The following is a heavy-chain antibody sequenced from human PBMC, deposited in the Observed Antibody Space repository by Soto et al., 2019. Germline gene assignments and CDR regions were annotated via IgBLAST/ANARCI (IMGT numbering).Heavy chain of an antibody. V-gene: IGHV4-4*02. CDR1: GGSISSSNW. D-gene: IGHD2-15*01. CDR2: IYHSGST. CDR3: ARDADGYCSGGSCSSGMDV. Sequence: SETLSLTCAVSGGSISSSNWWSWVRQPPGKGLEWIGEIYHSGSTNYNPSLKSRVTISVDTSKNQFSLKLSSVTAADTAVYYCARDADGYCSGGSCSSGMDVWGQGTTVTVSS. J-gene: IGHJ6*02.